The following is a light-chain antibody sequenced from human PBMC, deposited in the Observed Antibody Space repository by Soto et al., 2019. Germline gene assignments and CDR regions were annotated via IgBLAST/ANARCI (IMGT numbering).Light chain of an antibody. Sequence: DIQMTQSPSALSASVGDRVTLTCRASQNIGTSLAWYQQKPGRAPKVLIYDVSTLESGVPSRFSGSGSGTEFTLTISSLQPEDFATYYCLQHNSYPWTFGQGTKVDIK. J-gene: IGKJ1*01. V-gene: IGKV1-5*01. CDR3: LQHNSYPWT. CDR2: DVS. CDR1: QNIGTS.